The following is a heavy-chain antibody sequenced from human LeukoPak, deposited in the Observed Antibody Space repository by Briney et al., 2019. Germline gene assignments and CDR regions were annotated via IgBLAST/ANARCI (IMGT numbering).Heavy chain of an antibody. CDR2: IIPILGIA. CDR1: GYTFTSYG. CDR3: ASIADTAMAGFDY. J-gene: IGHJ4*02. Sequence: GASVKVSCKASGYTFTSYGISWVRQAPGQGLEWMGRIIPILGIANYAQKFQGRVTITADKSTSTAYMELSSLRSEDTAVYYCASIADTAMAGFDYWGQGTLVTVSS. D-gene: IGHD5-18*01. V-gene: IGHV1-69*04.